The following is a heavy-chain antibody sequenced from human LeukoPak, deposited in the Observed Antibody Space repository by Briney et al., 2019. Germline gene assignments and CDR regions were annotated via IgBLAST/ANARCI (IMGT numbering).Heavy chain of an antibody. D-gene: IGHD1-26*01. CDR2: IIPIFGTA. J-gene: IGHJ4*02. CDR1: GGTFSSYA. CDR3: ARGIWYSGSSGNY. Sequence: ASVKVSCKASGGTFSSYAISWVRQAPGQGHEWMGGIIPIFGTANYAQKFQGRVTITADESTSTAYMELSSLRSEDTAVYYCARGIWYSGSSGNYWGQGTLVTVSS. V-gene: IGHV1-69*13.